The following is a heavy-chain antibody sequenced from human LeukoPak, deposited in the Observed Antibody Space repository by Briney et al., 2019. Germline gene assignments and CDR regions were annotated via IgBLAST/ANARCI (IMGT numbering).Heavy chain of an antibody. CDR2: INPNTGGT. CDR3: ARDSSFKPFDY. Sequence: GASVKVSCKASGYTFNAYYIHWVRPAPGQGLGWMGWINPNTGGTNYAQKFQGRVTMTSDTSVTTAYMELISLTSDDTAVYFCARDSSFKPFDYWGQGSLVTVSS. D-gene: IGHD6-6*01. CDR1: GYTFNAYY. V-gene: IGHV1-2*02. J-gene: IGHJ4*02.